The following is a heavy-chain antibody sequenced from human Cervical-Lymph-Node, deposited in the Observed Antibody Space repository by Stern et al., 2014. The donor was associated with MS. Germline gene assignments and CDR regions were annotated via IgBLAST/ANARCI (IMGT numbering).Heavy chain of an antibody. CDR1: GFTFSYHA. V-gene: IGHV3-30*01. J-gene: IGHJ4*02. CDR2: PSYDGRDK. CDR3: ARGGAVATSDYYFDY. Sequence: VQLVESGGGVVQPGRSLRLSCAASGFTFSYHAMHWVRQAPGKGLEWVAVPSYDGRDKNDADSVKGRFTISRDNSRNTLYLQMNSLRVDDTAVYYCARGGAVATSDYYFDYWGQGILVTVSS. D-gene: IGHD5-12*01.